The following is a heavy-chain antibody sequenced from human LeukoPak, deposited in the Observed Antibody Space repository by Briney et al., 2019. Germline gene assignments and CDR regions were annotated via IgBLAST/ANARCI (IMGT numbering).Heavy chain of an antibody. CDR2: TSYDGSNK. V-gene: IGHV3-30*18. Sequence: GRSLRLSCAASGFTFSSYGMHWVRQAPGKGLEWVAVTSYDGSNKYYADSVKGRFTISRDNSKNTLYLQMNSLRAEDTAVYYCAKSFNIVVVVAATPFDYWGQGTLVTVSS. CDR3: AKSFNIVVVVAATPFDY. CDR1: GFTFSSYG. D-gene: IGHD2-15*01. J-gene: IGHJ4*02.